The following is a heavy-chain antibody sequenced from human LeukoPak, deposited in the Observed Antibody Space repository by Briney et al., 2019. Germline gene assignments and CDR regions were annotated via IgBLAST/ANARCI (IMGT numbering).Heavy chain of an antibody. Sequence: SQTLSLTCTVSGGSISSGGYYWSWIRQHPGKGLEWIRYIYYSGSTYYNPSLKSRVTISVDTSKNQFSLKLSSVTAADTAVYYCARDPGGYSSSWYFDYWGQGTLVTVSS. V-gene: IGHV4-31*03. CDR3: ARDPGGYSSSWYFDY. D-gene: IGHD6-13*01. CDR1: GGSISSGGYY. CDR2: IYYSGST. J-gene: IGHJ4*02.